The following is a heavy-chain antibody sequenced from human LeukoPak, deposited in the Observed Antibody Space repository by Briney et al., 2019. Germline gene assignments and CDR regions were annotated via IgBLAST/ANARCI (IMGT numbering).Heavy chain of an antibody. J-gene: IGHJ6*02. Sequence: SETLSLTCTVFGGSISSYYWSWIRQPPGKGLEWIGYIYYTGTTNYNPSLKNRVTISADTSKNQFSLKLNSVTAADTAVYYCASILDGMDVWGQGTTVSVSS. CDR2: IYYTGTT. CDR1: GGSISSYY. V-gene: IGHV4-59*08. CDR3: ASILDGMDV.